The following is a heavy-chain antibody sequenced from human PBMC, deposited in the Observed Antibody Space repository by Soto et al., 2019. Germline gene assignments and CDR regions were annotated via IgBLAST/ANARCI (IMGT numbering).Heavy chain of an antibody. J-gene: IGHJ4*02. CDR1: GGSISSYY. CDR2: IYYSGST. Sequence: PSETLSLTCTVSGGSISSYYWIWIRQPPGKGLEWIGYIYYSGSTNYNPSLKSRVTISVDTSKNQFSLKLSSVTAADTAVYYCARLWFGEFYLGDWGQGTLVTVSS. V-gene: IGHV4-59*01. CDR3: ARLWFGEFYLGD. D-gene: IGHD3-10*01.